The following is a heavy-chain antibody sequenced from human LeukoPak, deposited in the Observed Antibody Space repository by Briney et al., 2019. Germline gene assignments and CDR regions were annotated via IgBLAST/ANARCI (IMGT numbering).Heavy chain of an antibody. Sequence: GASVKVPCKASGYTFTTYGISWVRQAPGQGPEWMGWISTYSGNTHYAQELQGRVTLTTDTSTSTAYMDPRSLRSDDTAVYYCARDGRGHWDTRIWYLGNWFDPWGQGTLVTVSS. CDR1: GYTFTTYG. CDR2: ISTYSGNT. D-gene: IGHD6-13*01. V-gene: IGHV1-18*01. CDR3: ARDGRGHWDTRIWYLGNWFDP. J-gene: IGHJ5*02.